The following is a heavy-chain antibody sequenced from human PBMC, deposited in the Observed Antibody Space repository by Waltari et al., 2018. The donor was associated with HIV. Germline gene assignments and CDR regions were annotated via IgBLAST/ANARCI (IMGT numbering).Heavy chain of an antibody. Sequence: QVQLVQSGAEVKKPGSSVKVSCKASGGTLRSYAISWVRQAPGPGLGRVGRVLPIFGTANYAQKFQGRVTITADESTSTAYMELSSLRSEDTAVYYCARYPRSTDFWSGYYKEGYYYYYGMDVWGQGTTVTVSS. V-gene: IGHV1-69*15. D-gene: IGHD3-3*01. CDR2: VLPIFGTA. CDR1: GGTLRSYA. CDR3: ARYPRSTDFWSGYYKEGYYYYYGMDV. J-gene: IGHJ6*02.